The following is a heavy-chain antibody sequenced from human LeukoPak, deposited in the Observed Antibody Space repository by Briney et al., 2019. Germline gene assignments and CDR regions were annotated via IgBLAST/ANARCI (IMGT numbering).Heavy chain of an antibody. J-gene: IGHJ6*02. CDR3: AKDSGYSYGTTFYYYYGMDV. V-gene: IGHV3-9*01. CDR1: GFTFHGYA. Sequence: PGRSLRLSCAASGFTFHGYAMHWVRQAPGKGLEWVSGISWNSGSIGYADSVKGRFTISRDNAKNSLYLQMNSLRAEDTALYYCAKDSGYSYGTTFYYYYGMDVWGQGTTVTVSS. D-gene: IGHD5-18*01. CDR2: ISWNSGSI.